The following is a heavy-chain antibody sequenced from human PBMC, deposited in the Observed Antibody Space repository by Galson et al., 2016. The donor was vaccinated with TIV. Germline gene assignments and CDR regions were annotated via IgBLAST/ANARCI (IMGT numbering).Heavy chain of an antibody. V-gene: IGHV3-21*01. Sequence: SLRLSCAASGFSFSSLSMHWVRQAPGKGLEWVSSISNTGSLKHYPDSLKGQFTISRDNPRNSVVLQMNSLRAEDTAVYYCARDHPQGWGFDCWGQGTLVTVSS. CDR3: ARDHPQGWGFDC. J-gene: IGHJ4*02. CDR1: GFSFSSLS. CDR2: ISNTGSLK. D-gene: IGHD7-27*01.